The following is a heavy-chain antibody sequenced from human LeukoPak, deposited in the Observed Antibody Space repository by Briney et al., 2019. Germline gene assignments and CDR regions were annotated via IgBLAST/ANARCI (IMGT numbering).Heavy chain of an antibody. Sequence: GGSLRLSCAASGFTFSSYSMNGVRQAPGKGLEWVSSINDVSCHIYYADSVKGRFTISRNNANNSVSLQINNLRAEDTAGYYCARDSTYYLRYGYFDSWGQGILVTVPS. CDR3: ARDSTYYLRYGYFDS. J-gene: IGHJ4*02. D-gene: IGHD3-22*01. CDR1: GFTFSSYS. V-gene: IGHV3-21*06. CDR2: INDVSCHI.